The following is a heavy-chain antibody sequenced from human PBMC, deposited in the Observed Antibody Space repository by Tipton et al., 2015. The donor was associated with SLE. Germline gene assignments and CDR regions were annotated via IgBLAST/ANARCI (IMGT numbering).Heavy chain of an antibody. CDR1: GGSISSNI. V-gene: IGHV3-33*08. D-gene: IGHD4-17*01. Sequence: GLVKPSGTLSLTCTVSGGSISSNIWWSWVRQAPGKGLEWVAGIWYDGSKKYYAESVKGRFTISRDNSKNTLFLQMNSLRAEDTSVYYCARPSKDYGLEYWGQGTLVTVSS. CDR3: ARPSKDYGLEY. CDR2: IWYDGSKK. J-gene: IGHJ4*02.